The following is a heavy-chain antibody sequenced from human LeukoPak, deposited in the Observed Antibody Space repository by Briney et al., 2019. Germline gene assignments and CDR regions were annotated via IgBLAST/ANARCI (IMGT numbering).Heavy chain of an antibody. D-gene: IGHD3-10*01. CDR3: ARTAAEGLWFGELLNWFDP. CDR2: IYYSGST. CDR1: GGSISSYY. J-gene: IGHJ5*02. Sequence: KASETLSLTCTVSGGSISSYYWGWIRQPPGKGLEWIGSIYYSGSTYYNPSLKSRVTISVDTSKNQFSLKLSSVTAADTAVYYCARTAAEGLWFGELLNWFDPWGQGTLVTVSS. V-gene: IGHV4-39*01.